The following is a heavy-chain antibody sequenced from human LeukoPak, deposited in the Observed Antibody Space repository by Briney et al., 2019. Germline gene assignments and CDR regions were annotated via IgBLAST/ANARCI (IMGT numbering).Heavy chain of an antibody. CDR3: ARLNGGV. J-gene: IGHJ6*04. Sequence: SETLSLTCTVSGGSISSYYWGWIRQPPGKGLEWIGYIDYSGSTNYNPSFRSRATISVDTSKNQFSLRLSSVTAADTAVYYCARLNGGVWGKGTTVTVSS. CDR2: IDYSGST. CDR1: GGSISSYY. V-gene: IGHV4-59*01. D-gene: IGHD1-1*01.